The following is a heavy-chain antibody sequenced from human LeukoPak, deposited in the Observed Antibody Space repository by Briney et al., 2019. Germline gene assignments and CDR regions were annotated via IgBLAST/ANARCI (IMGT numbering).Heavy chain of an antibody. CDR1: GFTFDDYA. D-gene: IGHD4-17*01. J-gene: IGHJ4*02. CDR3: AKDTHDYGDYYFDY. CDR2: ISWNSGSI. V-gene: IGHV3-9*01. Sequence: PGRYLRLYCAASGFTFDDYAMLWVRPAPGKGREWVSGISWNSGSIGYADSVKGRFTISRDNAKDSLYLQMNSLRAEDTALYYCAKDTHDYGDYYFDYWGQGTLVTVSS.